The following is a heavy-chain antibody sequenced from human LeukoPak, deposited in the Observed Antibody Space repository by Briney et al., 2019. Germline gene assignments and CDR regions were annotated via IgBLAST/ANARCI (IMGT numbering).Heavy chain of an antibody. D-gene: IGHD3-16*01. V-gene: IGHV3-74*01. J-gene: IGHJ4*02. CDR1: GFTFSNYW. CDR2: INPAGTYV. Sequence: GGSLRLSCAASGFTFSNYWIHWVRQAPGKGLVWVSRINPAGTYVNYADSVKGRFTISRDNAKNTVYLQMNSLRAEDTALFYCARDLFGGSMSGQSHYWGQGTLVTVSS. CDR3: ARDLFGGSMSGQSHY.